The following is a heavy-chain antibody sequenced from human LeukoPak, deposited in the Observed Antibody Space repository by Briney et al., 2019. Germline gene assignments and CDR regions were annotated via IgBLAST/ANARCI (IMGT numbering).Heavy chain of an antibody. Sequence: ASVKVSCKASGYTFTGYYLHWVRQAPRQGLEWMGWINPNSGATNFAQNFQGRVTMTSDTSINTAYMELSSLTSDDTAMYYCARDHDYGPDYWGQGTLVTVSA. V-gene: IGHV1-2*02. CDR3: ARDHDYGPDY. J-gene: IGHJ4*02. CDR2: INPNSGAT. CDR1: GYTFTGYY. D-gene: IGHD4/OR15-4a*01.